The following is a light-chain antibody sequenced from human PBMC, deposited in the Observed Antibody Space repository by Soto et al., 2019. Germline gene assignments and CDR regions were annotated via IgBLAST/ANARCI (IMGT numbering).Light chain of an antibody. J-gene: IGKJ4*01. CDR3: QQYYSYPPLT. CDR1: QGISSY. V-gene: IGKV1-8*01. Sequence: AIRMTQSPSSLSASTGDRVTITCRASQGISSYLAWYQQKPGKAPKLLIYAASTLQSGVPSRFSGSGSGTDFTLTISGLQSEDFATYYCQQYYSYPPLTFGGGTKVEIK. CDR2: AAS.